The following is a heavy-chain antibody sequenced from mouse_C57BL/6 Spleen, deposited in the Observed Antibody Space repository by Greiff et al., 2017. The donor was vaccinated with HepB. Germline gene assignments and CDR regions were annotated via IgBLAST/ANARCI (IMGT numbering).Heavy chain of an antibody. V-gene: IGHV1-64*01. CDR3: ARRRGSSYGSAMDY. Sequence: QVQLQQPGAELVKPGASVKLSCKASGYTFTSYWMHWVKQRPGQGLEWIGMIHPNSGSTNYNEKFKSKATLTVDKSSSTAYMQLSSLTSEDSAVYYCARRRGSSYGSAMDYWGQGTSVTVSS. CDR2: IHPNSGST. J-gene: IGHJ4*01. CDR1: GYTFTSYW. D-gene: IGHD1-1*01.